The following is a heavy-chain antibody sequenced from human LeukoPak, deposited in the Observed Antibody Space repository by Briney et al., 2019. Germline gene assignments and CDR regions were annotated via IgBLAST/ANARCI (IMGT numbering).Heavy chain of an antibody. V-gene: IGHV4-39*01. CDR1: GGSISSSSYY. D-gene: IGHD5-18*01. CDR3: ARQARGVAGGYSNWFDP. Sequence: SETLSLTCTVSGGSISSSSYYWGWIRQPPGKGLESIGSIYYSGSTYYNPSLKSRVTISVDTSKNQFSLKLSSVTAADTAVYYCARQARGVAGGYSNWFDPWGQGTLVTVSS. CDR2: IYYSGST. J-gene: IGHJ5*02.